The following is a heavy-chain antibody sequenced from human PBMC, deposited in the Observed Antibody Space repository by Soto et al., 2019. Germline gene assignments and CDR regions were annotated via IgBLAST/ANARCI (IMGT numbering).Heavy chain of an antibody. CDR2: MNPNSGNT. V-gene: IGHV1-8*01. D-gene: IGHD3-3*01. CDR1: GYTFTSYD. CDR3: ARYFWSGYYNYYYYYMDV. Sequence: EASVKVSCKASGYTFTSYDINWVRQATGQGLEWMGWMNPNSGNTGYAQKFQGRVTMTRNTSISTAYMELSSLRSEDTAVYYCARYFWSGYYNYYYYYMDVWGKGTTVTVSS. J-gene: IGHJ6*03.